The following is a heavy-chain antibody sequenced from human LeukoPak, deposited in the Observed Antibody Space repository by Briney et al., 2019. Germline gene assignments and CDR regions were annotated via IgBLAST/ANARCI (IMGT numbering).Heavy chain of an antibody. CDR1: GYTFTGYY. D-gene: IGHD3-10*01. V-gene: IGHV1-2*02. CDR3: ARKARKLLYGNWFDP. Sequence: ASVTVSCKASGYTFTGYYMHWVRQAPGQGLEWMGWINPNSGGTNYAQKFQGRVTMTRDTSISTAYMELSRLRSDDTAVYYCARKARKLLYGNWFDPWGQGTLVTVSS. J-gene: IGHJ5*02. CDR2: INPNSGGT.